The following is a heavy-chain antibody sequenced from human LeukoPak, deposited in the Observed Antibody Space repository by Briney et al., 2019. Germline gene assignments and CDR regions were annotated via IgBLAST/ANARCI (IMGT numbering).Heavy chain of an antibody. D-gene: IGHD4-23*01. V-gene: IGHV7-4-1*02. CDR3: ARDRVVTPLYCYYGMDV. CDR2: INTNTGNP. Sequence: ASVKVSCKASGYTFTSYAMNWVRQAPGQGLEWMGWINTNTGNPTYAQGFTGRFVFSLDTSVSTAYLQISSLKAEDTAVYYCARDRVVTPLYCYYGMDVWGQGTTVTVSS. J-gene: IGHJ6*02. CDR1: GYTFTSYA.